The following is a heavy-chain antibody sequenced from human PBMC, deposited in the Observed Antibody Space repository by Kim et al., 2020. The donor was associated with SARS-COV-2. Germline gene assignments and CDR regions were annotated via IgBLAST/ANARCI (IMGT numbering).Heavy chain of an antibody. Sequence: GGSLRLSCAASGFTFSSYAMSWVRQAPGKGLEWVSAISGSGGGTYYADSVKGRFTISRDNSKNTLYLQMNSLRAEDTAVYYCAKGGARGSYFPNFDYWGQGTLVTVSS. CDR2: ISGSGGGT. D-gene: IGHD1-26*01. V-gene: IGHV3-23*01. J-gene: IGHJ4*02. CDR3: AKGGARGSYFPNFDY. CDR1: GFTFSSYA.